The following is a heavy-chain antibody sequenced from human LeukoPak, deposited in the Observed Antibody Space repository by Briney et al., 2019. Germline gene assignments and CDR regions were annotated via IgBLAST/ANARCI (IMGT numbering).Heavy chain of an antibody. Sequence: GGSLRLSCVGSGFNFNSYWMSWVRQAPGKGLEWVANINQDGSETYHVDSVKGRFTISGDNARNSLYLQMNSLRSEDTAVYYCAREGAAMAHYWGHGTLVTVSS. J-gene: IGHJ4*01. V-gene: IGHV3-7*01. CDR1: GFNFNSYW. CDR3: AREGAAMAHY. CDR2: INQDGSET. D-gene: IGHD2-2*01.